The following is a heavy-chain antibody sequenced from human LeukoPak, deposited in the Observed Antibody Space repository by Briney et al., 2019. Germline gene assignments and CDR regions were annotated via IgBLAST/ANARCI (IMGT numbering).Heavy chain of an antibody. CDR1: GFTFSSIW. D-gene: IGHD3-10*02. Sequence: GGSLRLSCAASGFTFSSIWMSWVRLAPGKGLHCVAMINQDGSAKYYADSVKGRFTVSRDHAKNSLFLQMNTLSDEDTAIYYCAGEPRMLAYWGQGTLVTVSS. CDR3: AGEPRMLAY. V-gene: IGHV3-7*01. CDR2: INQDGSAK. J-gene: IGHJ4*02.